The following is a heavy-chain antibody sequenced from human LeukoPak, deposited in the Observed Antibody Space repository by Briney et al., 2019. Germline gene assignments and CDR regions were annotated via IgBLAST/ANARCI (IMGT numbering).Heavy chain of an antibody. CDR2: ISGAGGTT. Sequence: GGSLRLSCAASGFTFSSYAMMWLRQAPGKGLEWVSAISGAGGTTLYADSVKGRFTISRDNSKNTLYLQMSSLRAEDTAVYYCARDPNGDYIGAFEIWGQGTMVSVSS. CDR1: GFTFSSYA. CDR3: ARDPNGDYIGAFEI. V-gene: IGHV3-23*01. D-gene: IGHD4-17*01. J-gene: IGHJ3*02.